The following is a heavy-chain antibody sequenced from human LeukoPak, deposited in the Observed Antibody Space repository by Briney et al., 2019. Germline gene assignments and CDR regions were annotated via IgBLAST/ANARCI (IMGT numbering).Heavy chain of an antibody. CDR1: EFTLSSYW. D-gene: IGHD6-13*01. V-gene: IGHV3-7*01. CDR2: TKQEGSEK. Sequence: PGGSLRLSCAASEFTLSSYWMSWVRQAPGKGLEWVANTKQEGSEKSYVDSVKGRFTISRDNAKNSLYLQMNSLRAEDTAVYYCAGSWSPYDAFDIWGEGTMVTVSS. J-gene: IGHJ3*02. CDR3: AGSWSPYDAFDI.